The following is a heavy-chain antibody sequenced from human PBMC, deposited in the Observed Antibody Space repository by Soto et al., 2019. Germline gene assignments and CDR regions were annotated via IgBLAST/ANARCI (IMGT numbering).Heavy chain of an antibody. CDR3: ARSQGGSSSLDIYYYYYYGRDV. CDR2: VIPIFGTP. J-gene: IGHJ6*02. D-gene: IGHD6-19*01. V-gene: IGHV1-69*01. Sequence: QVQLVQSGAEVKKPGSSVTVSCKAPGGTFSTYAISWVRQAPGQGLEWMGGVIPIFGTPKYAQKFQGRVTSTEDESTSTGYMELRSLRSEDTAVYYCARSQGGSSSLDIYYYYYYGRDVWGQGTTVTVSS. CDR1: GGTFSTYA.